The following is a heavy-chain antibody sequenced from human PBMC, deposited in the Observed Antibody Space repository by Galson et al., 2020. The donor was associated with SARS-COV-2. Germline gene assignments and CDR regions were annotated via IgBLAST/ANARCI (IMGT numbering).Heavy chain of an antibody. Sequence: SETLSLTCSVSGGSISSDYWSWIRQAPGKGLEWIGFFHYDGTTNFNPSLKSRVTITVDTSKNQFPLHLSTVTDADAALYYCVRYTTSSVAFDGWGQGTLVTVSS. CDR3: VRYTTSSVAFDG. J-gene: IGHJ4*02. CDR2: FHYDGTT. D-gene: IGHD3-9*01. V-gene: IGHV4-59*08. CDR1: GGSISSDY.